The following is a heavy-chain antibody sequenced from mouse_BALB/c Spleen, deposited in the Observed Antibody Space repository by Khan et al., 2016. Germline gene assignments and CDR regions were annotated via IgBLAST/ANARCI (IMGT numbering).Heavy chain of an antibody. V-gene: IGHV9-3*02. CDR3: AGSDGNFDY. Sequence: QIQVVQLGPELKKPGETVKISCKASGYTFTNYGMNWVKQAPGKGLKWMGWININTGEPTYAEEFKGRFAFSLETSASTAYLQINNHKNEDTATYFCAGSDGNFDYWGQGTTLTVSS. D-gene: IGHD1-1*01. J-gene: IGHJ2*01. CDR1: GYTFTNYG. CDR2: ININTGEP.